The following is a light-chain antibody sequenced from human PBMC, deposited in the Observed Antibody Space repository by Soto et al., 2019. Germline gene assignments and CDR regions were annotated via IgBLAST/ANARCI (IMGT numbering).Light chain of an antibody. V-gene: IGLV2-14*01. J-gene: IGLJ2*01. CDR1: SSDVGLYNY. CDR2: EVS. CDR3: SSYTTTYSVV. Sequence: QSALTQPASVSGSPGQSITISCTGTSSDVGLYNYVSWYQQHPGKVPKLMISEVSKRPSGVSNRFSGSKSGNTASLTISGLQAEDEADYYCSSYTTTYSVVFGEGTKPPS.